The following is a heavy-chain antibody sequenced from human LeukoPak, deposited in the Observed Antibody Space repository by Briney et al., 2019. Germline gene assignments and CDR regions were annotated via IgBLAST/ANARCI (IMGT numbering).Heavy chain of an antibody. CDR1: GGSFSSYY. CDR3: ARARVELPFDY. Sequence: SETLSLTCTFSGGSFSSYYWSWIRKPPGKGLEWIGYIYYSGSTNYNPSLKSRVTISVDTSKNQLSLKQSSVSAADTAVYYCARARVELPFDYWGQEPLVTVSS. CDR2: IYYSGST. D-gene: IGHD1-26*01. V-gene: IGHV4-59*08. J-gene: IGHJ4*02.